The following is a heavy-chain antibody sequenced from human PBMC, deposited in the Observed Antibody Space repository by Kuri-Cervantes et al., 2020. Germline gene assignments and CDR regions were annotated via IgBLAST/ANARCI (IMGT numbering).Heavy chain of an antibody. CDR3: ARWGAYYLGVDY. Sequence: SETLSLTCTVSGGSVSSGSYYWSWIRQPPGKGLEWIGYIYYSGSTNYNPSLKSRVTISVDTSKNQFSLKLNSVTAADTAVYYCARWGAYYLGVDYRGQGTVVTVSS. J-gene: IGHJ4*02. D-gene: IGHD3-3*01. V-gene: IGHV4-61*01. CDR1: GGSVSSGSYY. CDR2: IYYSGST.